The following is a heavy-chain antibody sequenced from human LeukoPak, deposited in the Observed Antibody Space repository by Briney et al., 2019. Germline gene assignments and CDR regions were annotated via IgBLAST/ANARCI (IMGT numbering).Heavy chain of an antibody. J-gene: IGHJ3*01. CDR3: ARGTSYGFDV. CDR1: GYTFTNYD. Sequence: GASVKVSCKASGYTFTNYDVNWVRQAAGQGLEWVGWMNPSSGGTDYAQKFQGRVTMTRNTSIRTAYMELSSLRSEDTAMYYCARGTSYGFDVWGQGTMVTVSS. V-gene: IGHV1-8*02. CDR2: MNPSSGGT.